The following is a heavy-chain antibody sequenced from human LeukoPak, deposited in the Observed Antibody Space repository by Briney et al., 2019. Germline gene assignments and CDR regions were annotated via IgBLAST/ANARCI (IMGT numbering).Heavy chain of an antibody. Sequence: SVKVSCKASGGTFSSYAISWVRQAPGQGLEWMGRIIPIPGIANYAQKFQGRVTITADKSTSTAYMELSSLRSEDTAVYYCARGYSSSWSSYDAFDIWGQGTMVTVSS. CDR3: ARGYSSSWSSYDAFDI. V-gene: IGHV1-69*04. D-gene: IGHD6-13*01. J-gene: IGHJ3*02. CDR2: IIPIPGIA. CDR1: GGTFSSYA.